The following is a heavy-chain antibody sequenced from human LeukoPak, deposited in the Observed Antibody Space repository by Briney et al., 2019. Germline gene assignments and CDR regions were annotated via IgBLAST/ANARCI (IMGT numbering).Heavy chain of an antibody. D-gene: IGHD3-22*01. CDR2: IYYSGST. V-gene: IGHV4-59*01. CDR1: GGSISSYY. Sequence: SETLSLTCTASGGSISSYYWSWIRQPPGKGLEWIGYIYYSGSTNYNPSLKSRVTISVDTSKNQFSLKLSSVTAADTAVYYCARDPVFRAYDSSGYYHYYYYMDVWGKGTTVIVSS. J-gene: IGHJ6*03. CDR3: ARDPVFRAYDSSGYYHYYYYMDV.